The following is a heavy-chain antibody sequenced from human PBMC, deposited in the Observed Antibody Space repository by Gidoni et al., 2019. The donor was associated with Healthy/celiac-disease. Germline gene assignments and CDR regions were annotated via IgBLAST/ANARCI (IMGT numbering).Heavy chain of an antibody. CDR2: ISGSGGST. V-gene: IGHV3-23*01. CDR3: AKDHIAVAADFDY. Sequence: EVQLLESGGGLVQPGGSLRLSCAASGFTFSSYAMSWVRQAPGKGLEWFSAISGSGGSTYYADAVKGRFTISRDNSKNTLYLQMNSLRAEDTAVYDCAKDHIAVAADFDYRGQGTLVTVSS. J-gene: IGHJ4*02. CDR1: GFTFSSYA. D-gene: IGHD6-19*01.